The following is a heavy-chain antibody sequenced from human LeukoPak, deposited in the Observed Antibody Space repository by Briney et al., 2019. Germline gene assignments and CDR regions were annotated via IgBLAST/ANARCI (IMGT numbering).Heavy chain of an antibody. D-gene: IGHD2-8*02. V-gene: IGHV4-39*01. CDR3: ARHSLSWYYFDY. J-gene: IGHJ4*02. CDR1: GGSISSSSYY. Sequence: AETLSLTCTVSGGSISSSSYYWGWIRQPPGKGLEWVGGIYYSGGASYNPSIKIRVTISVDTSKNQSSLKLSSVTAADTAVYYCARHSLSWYYFDYWGQGTLVTVSS. CDR2: IYYSGGA.